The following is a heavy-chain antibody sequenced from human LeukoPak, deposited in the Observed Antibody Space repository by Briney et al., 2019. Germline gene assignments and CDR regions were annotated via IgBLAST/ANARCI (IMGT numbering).Heavy chain of an antibody. J-gene: IGHJ4*02. V-gene: IGHV3-7*01. CDR1: GFTFSNYW. CDR2: IKEDGSEK. Sequence: GGSLRLSCAASGFTFSNYWMSWVRQASGKRLEWVANIKEDGSEKYYVDSVKGRFTISRDNAKNSLYLQMNSLRAEDTAIYYCASGRQLGYWGQGTLVTVSS. CDR3: ASGRQLGY. D-gene: IGHD6-6*01.